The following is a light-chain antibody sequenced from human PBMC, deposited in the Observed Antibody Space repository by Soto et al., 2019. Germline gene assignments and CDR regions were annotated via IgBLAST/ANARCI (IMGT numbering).Light chain of an antibody. CDR2: AAS. CDR1: QTISSW. Sequence: DIQMTQSPSTLSGSVGDRVTITCRASQTISSWLAWYQQKPGKAPKLLIYAASRLQSGVPSRFSGSGSATEFTLTISSLQPDDFATYYCQHYNSYSEAFGQGTKVDIK. CDR3: QHYNSYSEA. J-gene: IGKJ1*01. V-gene: IGKV1-5*01.